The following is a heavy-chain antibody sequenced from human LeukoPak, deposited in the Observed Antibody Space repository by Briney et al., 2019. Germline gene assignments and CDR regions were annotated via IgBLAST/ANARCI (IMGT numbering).Heavy chain of an antibody. CDR2: INIDGSEK. CDR1: GFTFGNYW. V-gene: IGHV3-7*01. J-gene: IGHJ4*02. CDR3: ARDKVTY. Sequence: GGSLSLSCTASGFTFGNYWMSWVRQAPGKGLEWVAHINIDGSEKYYVDSMKGRFTISRDNAKNSLYLQMNSLKVEDTAVYYCARDKVTYWGPGTLVTVSS.